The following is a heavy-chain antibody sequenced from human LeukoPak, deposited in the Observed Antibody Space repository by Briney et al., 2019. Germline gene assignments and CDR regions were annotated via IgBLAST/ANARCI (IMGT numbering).Heavy chain of an antibody. CDR3: AVGPYDSSGYYF. CDR1: GGTFSSYA. CDR2: IIPIFGTA. V-gene: IGHV1-69*05. Sequence: ASVKVSCKASGGTFSSYAISWVRQAPGQGLVWMGRIIPIFGTANYAQKFQGRVTITTDESTSTAYMELSSLRSEDTAVYYCAVGPYDSSGYYFWGQGTLVTVSS. D-gene: IGHD3-22*01. J-gene: IGHJ4*02.